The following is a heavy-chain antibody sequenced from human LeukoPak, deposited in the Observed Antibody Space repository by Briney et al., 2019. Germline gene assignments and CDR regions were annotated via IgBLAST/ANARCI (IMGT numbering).Heavy chain of an antibody. CDR1: GFTFSSYS. CDR2: ISSSSSYI. Sequence: PGGSLRLSCAASGFTFSSYSMNWVRQAPGKGLEWVSSISSSSSYIYYADSVKGRFTISRDNAKNSLYLQMNSLRAEDTAVYYCAAPGGYSSGIFDYWGQGTLVTVSS. V-gene: IGHV3-21*01. D-gene: IGHD6-19*01. J-gene: IGHJ4*02. CDR3: AAPGGYSSGIFDY.